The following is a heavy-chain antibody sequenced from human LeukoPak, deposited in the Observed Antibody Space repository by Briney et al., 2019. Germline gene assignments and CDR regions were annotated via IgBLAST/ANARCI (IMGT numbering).Heavy chain of an antibody. D-gene: IGHD3-3*01. CDR2: IYYSGST. CDR1: GGSISSYY. CDR3: ARDSFLEWFHWLDP. J-gene: IGHJ5*02. V-gene: IGHV4-59*01. Sequence: SETLSLTCTVSGGSISSYYWSWIRQPPGKGLEWIGYIYYSGSTNYNPSLKSRVTISVDTSKNQFSLKLSSVTAADTAVYYCARDSFLEWFHWLDPWGQGTLVTVSS.